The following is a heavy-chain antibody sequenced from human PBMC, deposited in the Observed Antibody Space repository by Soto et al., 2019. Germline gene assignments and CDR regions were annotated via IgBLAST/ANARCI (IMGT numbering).Heavy chain of an antibody. Sequence: PGGSLRLSCAASGFTFSSYEMNWVRQAPGKGLEWVSYISSSGSTIYYADSVKGRFTISRDNAKNSLYLQMNSLRAEDTAVYYCARVGVEYYYDSSGYYLAPYNWFDPWGQGTLVTVSS. J-gene: IGHJ5*02. D-gene: IGHD3-22*01. CDR1: GFTFSSYE. CDR2: ISSSGSTI. CDR3: ARVGVEYYYDSSGYYLAPYNWFDP. V-gene: IGHV3-48*03.